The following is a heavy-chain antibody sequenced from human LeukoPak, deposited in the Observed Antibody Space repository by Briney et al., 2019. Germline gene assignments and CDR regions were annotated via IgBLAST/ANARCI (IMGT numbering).Heavy chain of an antibody. CDR1: GFTFSNAW. D-gene: IGHD3-22*01. CDR2: IKSKTDGGAT. V-gene: IGHV3-15*01. J-gene: IGHJ4*02. CDR3: TTDPLVVLDY. Sequence: GGSLRLSCAASGFTFSNAWMSWVRQAPGKGLEWVGRIKSKTDGGATDYAAPVKGRFTISRDEAKKKLYLQMNSLKTEDTAVYYCTTDPLVVLDYWGQGTLVTVSS.